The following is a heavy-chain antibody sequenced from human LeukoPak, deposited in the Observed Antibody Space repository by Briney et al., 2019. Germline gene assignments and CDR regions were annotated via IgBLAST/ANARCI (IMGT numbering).Heavy chain of an antibody. CDR2: ISTYNGDT. J-gene: IGHJ6*03. Sequence: ASVKVSCKASGYTFTGYYMHWVRQAPGQGLEWMGWISTYNGDTHYAQKFQGRVTMTTDTSTSTAYMELRSLRSDDTAMYYCARRGGKNYGDYLLYYYYMDVWGKGTTVTVSS. V-gene: IGHV1-18*04. D-gene: IGHD4-17*01. CDR1: GYTFTGYY. CDR3: ARRGGKNYGDYLLYYYYMDV.